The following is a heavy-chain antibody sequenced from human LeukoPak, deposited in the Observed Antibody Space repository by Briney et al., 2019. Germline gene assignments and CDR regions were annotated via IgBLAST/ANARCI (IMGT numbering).Heavy chain of an antibody. Sequence: ASVKVSCKASGYSFINYGITWVRQAPGQGLEWMGWSSPYNRKTNYAQKFQGRVTMTTDTSTNTAYMELRSLRSDDTAVYYCARGGTDIVTVPVSNWFDPWGQGTLVTVSS. V-gene: IGHV1-18*01. J-gene: IGHJ5*02. CDR3: ARGGTDIVTVPVSNWFDP. CDR1: GYSFINYG. CDR2: SSPYNRKT. D-gene: IGHD2-15*01.